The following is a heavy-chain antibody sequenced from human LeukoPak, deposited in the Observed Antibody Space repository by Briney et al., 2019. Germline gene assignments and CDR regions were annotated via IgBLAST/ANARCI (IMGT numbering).Heavy chain of an antibody. CDR1: GYTFTGYY. D-gene: IGHD3-22*01. Sequence: ASVKVSCKASGYTFTGYYMHWVRQAPGQGLEWMGWINPNSGGTNCAQKFQGRVTMTRDTSISTAYMELSRLRSDDTAVYYCATVAHYDSSGYYYGFDPWGQGTLVTVSS. J-gene: IGHJ5*02. V-gene: IGHV1-2*02. CDR3: ATVAHYDSSGYYYGFDP. CDR2: INPNSGGT.